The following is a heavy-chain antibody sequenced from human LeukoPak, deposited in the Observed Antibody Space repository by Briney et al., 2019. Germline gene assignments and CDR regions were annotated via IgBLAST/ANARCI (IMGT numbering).Heavy chain of an antibody. V-gene: IGHV3-7*01. D-gene: IGHD6-6*01. CDR2: IKQDGSDK. Sequence: GGSLRLSCKVSGFTVSTNSWSWARLAPGKGLEWVVNIKQDGSDKYYVDSVKGRFTISRDNAKNSLYLEMNSLRAEDTAVYYCAREGSYSSSSYWGQGTLVTVSS. CDR3: AREGSYSSSSY. CDR1: GFTVSTNS. J-gene: IGHJ4*02.